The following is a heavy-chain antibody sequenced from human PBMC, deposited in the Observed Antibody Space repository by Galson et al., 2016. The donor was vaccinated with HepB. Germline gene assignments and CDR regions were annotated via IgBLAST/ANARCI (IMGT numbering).Heavy chain of an antibody. Sequence: SLRLSCEVSGFTFSSYAMSWVRQAPGKGLEWVSTISNSGGSTFYADSVKGRFTISRDNSKNTLYLQMNSLRAEDTAVYYCAEDKSGAVAGIGRLDHWGQGTLVTVSS. CDR1: GFTFSSYA. V-gene: IGHV3-23*01. CDR3: AEDKSGAVAGIGRLDH. CDR2: ISNSGGST. D-gene: IGHD6-19*01. J-gene: IGHJ4*02.